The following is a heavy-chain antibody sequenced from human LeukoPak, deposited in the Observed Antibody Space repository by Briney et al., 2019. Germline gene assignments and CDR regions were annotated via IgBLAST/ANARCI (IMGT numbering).Heavy chain of an antibody. Sequence: NPGGSLRLSCAAPEFTFSSYDMNWVRQAPGKGLEWVSSISSYSSYIYYADSVKGRFTISRDNAKNSLYLQMNSLRAEDTAVYYCARDRSNGDYAFDYWGQGALVTVSS. D-gene: IGHD4-17*01. V-gene: IGHV3-21*01. CDR3: ARDRSNGDYAFDY. CDR2: ISSYSSYI. CDR1: EFTFSSYD. J-gene: IGHJ4*02.